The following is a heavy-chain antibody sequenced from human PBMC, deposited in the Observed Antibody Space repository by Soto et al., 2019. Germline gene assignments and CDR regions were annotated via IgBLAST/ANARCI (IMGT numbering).Heavy chain of an antibody. CDR3: ARLAVVAAAGDYYYYGMDV. D-gene: IGHD6-13*01. V-gene: IGHV4-59*01. J-gene: IGHJ6*02. CDR1: GGSISSYY. Sequence: KPSETLSLTCTVSGGSISSYYWSWIRQPPGKGLEWIGYIYYSGSTNYNPSLKSRVTISVDTSKNQFSLKLSSVTAADTAVYYCARLAVVAAAGDYYYYGMDVWGQGTTVTVSS. CDR2: IYYSGST.